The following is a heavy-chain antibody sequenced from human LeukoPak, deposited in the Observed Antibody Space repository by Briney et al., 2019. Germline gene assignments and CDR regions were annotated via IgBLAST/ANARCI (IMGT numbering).Heavy chain of an antibody. CDR2: IYYSGST. V-gene: IGHV4-39*01. J-gene: IGHJ4*02. CDR1: GGSISSSSYY. CDR3: ASITMIVVENYFDY. Sequence: PSETLSLTCTVSGGSISSSSYYWGWIRQPPGKGLEWIGSIYYSGSTYYNPSLKSRVTISVETSKNQFSLKLSSVTAADTAVYYCASITMIVVENYFDYWGQGTLVTVSS. D-gene: IGHD3-22*01.